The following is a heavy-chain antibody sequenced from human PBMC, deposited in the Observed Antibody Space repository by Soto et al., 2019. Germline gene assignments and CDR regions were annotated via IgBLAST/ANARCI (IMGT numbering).Heavy chain of an antibody. J-gene: IGHJ4*02. Sequence: HPGGSLRLSCAASGFTFSDYAMSWVRQAPGKGLEWVSGISSGGGSPYYADSVKGRFTISRDNSKNTLYLQMNSLRVEDTAVYYCAKGDGRIVPRHFDSWGQGTLVTVSS. D-gene: IGHD1-26*01. CDR2: ISSGGGSP. V-gene: IGHV3-23*01. CDR3: AKGDGRIVPRHFDS. CDR1: GFTFSDYA.